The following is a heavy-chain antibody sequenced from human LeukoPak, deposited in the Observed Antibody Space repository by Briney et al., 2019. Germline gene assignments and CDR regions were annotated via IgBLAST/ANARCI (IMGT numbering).Heavy chain of an antibody. CDR2: IYYSGST. CDR1: GGSFSGYY. D-gene: IGHD3-3*01. Sequence: SETLSLTCAVYGGSFSGYYWSWIRQPPGKGLEWIGSIYYSGSTYYNPSLKGRVTISVDTSKSQFSLKLSSVTAADTAVYYCARAFGVVIYFDYWGQGTLVTVSS. V-gene: IGHV4-34*01. J-gene: IGHJ4*02. CDR3: ARAFGVVIYFDY.